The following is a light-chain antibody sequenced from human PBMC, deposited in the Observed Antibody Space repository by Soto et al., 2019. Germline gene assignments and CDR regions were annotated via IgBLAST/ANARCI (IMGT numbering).Light chain of an antibody. J-gene: IGKJ2*01. V-gene: IGKV1-5*01. CDR1: QSITYW. CDR2: DVF. CDR3: QQYHSFSFT. Sequence: DIQMTQSPSSLSASVGDRVTITCRASQSITYWLAWYQQKPGRAPKLLIYDVFNLQSGVPSRFSGSGSGTEFTLTISSLQPDDSATYYCQQYHSFSFTFGQGTKLAIK.